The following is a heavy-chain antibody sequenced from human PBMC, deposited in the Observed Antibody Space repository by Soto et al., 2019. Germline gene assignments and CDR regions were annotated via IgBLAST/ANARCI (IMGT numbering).Heavy chain of an antibody. CDR3: ARIRGYSGYDWFDP. Sequence: GASVKVSCKISGYTFTSYGISWVRQAPGQGLEWMGWISAYNGNTNYAQKLQGRVTMTTDTSTSTAYMELRSLRSDDTAVYYCARIRGYSGYDWFDPWGQGTLVTVSS. CDR2: ISAYNGNT. J-gene: IGHJ5*02. D-gene: IGHD5-12*01. CDR1: GYTFTSYG. V-gene: IGHV1-18*04.